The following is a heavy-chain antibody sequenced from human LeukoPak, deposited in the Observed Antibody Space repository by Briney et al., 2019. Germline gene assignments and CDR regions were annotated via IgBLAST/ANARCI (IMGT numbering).Heavy chain of an antibody. J-gene: IGHJ4*02. D-gene: IGHD2-15*01. V-gene: IGHV3-7*03. CDR3: AKRSCSGGGCNFDY. Sequence: PGGSLRLSCAASGFTFSSYWMSWVRQAPGKGLEWVANIKQDGSEKYYVDSVKGRFTISRDNSKNTLYLQMNSLRAEDTAVYYCAKRSCSGGGCNFDYWGQGTLVTVSS. CDR2: IKQDGSEK. CDR1: GFTFSSYW.